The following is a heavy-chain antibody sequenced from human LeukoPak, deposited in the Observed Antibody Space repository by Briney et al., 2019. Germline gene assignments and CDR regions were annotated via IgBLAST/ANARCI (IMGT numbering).Heavy chain of an antibody. D-gene: IGHD3-10*01. CDR3: ARGPPHYYGSGSYYTGHPTTYYGMDV. V-gene: IGHV1-69*13. J-gene: IGHJ6*02. Sequence: SVKVSCTASGGTFSSYAISWVRQAPGQGLEWMGGIIPIFGTANYAQKFQGRVTITADESTSPAYMELSSLRSEDTAVYYCARGPPHYYGSGSYYTGHPTTYYGMDVWGQGTTVTVSS. CDR2: IIPIFGTA. CDR1: GGTFSSYA.